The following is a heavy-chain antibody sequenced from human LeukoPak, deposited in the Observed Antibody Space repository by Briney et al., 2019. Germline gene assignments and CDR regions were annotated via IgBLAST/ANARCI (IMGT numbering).Heavy chain of an antibody. J-gene: IGHJ3*02. CDR2: MNPNSGDT. V-gene: IGHV1-8*01. CDR1: GYTFTGYD. D-gene: IGHD6-13*01. CDR3: AITPGYSSSLRNAFDI. Sequence: GASVKVSCKASGYTFTGYDMNWVRQAPGQGLEWMGWMNPNSGDTDYAQKFQGRVTMTRDTSISTAYMELSSLRSEATAVYYCAITPGYSSSLRNAFDIWGQGTMVTVSS.